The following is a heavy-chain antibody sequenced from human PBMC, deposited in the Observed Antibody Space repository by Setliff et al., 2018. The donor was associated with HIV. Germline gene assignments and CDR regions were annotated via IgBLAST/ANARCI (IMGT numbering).Heavy chain of an antibody. D-gene: IGHD3-3*01. Sequence: NPSETLSLTCTVSDDSINSSSYYWGWIRQPPGKGLDWIGSIFYSGSTFYNPSLKSRVAISVDTSKNQFSLKLSSLTAADTALYYCARLAITIFDDGDLWGQGTLVTVSS. CDR3: ARLAITIFDDGDL. CDR1: DDSINSSSYY. J-gene: IGHJ5*02. V-gene: IGHV4-39*01. CDR2: IFYSGST.